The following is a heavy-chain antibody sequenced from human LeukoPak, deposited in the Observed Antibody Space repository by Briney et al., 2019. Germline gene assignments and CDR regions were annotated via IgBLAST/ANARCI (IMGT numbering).Heavy chain of an antibody. CDR2: IYPGGSDT. CDR3: ARLSSYSSSWYTDAFDI. Sequence: GESLKISCKGSGYSFTSYWIGWVRQMPGKGLEWMGIIYPGGSDTRYSPSFQGQVTISADKSISTAYLQWSSLKASDTAMYYCARLSSYSSSWYTDAFDIWGQGTMVTVSS. D-gene: IGHD6-13*01. CDR1: GYSFTSYW. V-gene: IGHV5-51*01. J-gene: IGHJ3*02.